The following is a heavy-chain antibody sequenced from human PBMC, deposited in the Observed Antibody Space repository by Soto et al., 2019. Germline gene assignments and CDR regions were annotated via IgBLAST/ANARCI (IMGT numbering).Heavy chain of an antibody. CDR1: GGSISSGGYY. CDR2: IYYSGST. D-gene: IGHD3-9*01. CDR3: ARMRNILTGYPGRFDY. Sequence: SETLSLTCTVSGGSISSGGYYWSWIRQHPGKGLEWIGYIYYSGSTYYNPSLKSRVTISVDTSKNQFSLKLSSVTAADTAVYYCARMRNILTGYPGRFDYWGQGTLVTVSS. V-gene: IGHV4-31*03. J-gene: IGHJ4*02.